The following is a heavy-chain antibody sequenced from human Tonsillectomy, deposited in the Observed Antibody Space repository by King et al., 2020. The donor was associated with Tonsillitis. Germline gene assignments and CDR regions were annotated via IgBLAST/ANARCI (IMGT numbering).Heavy chain of an antibody. J-gene: IGHJ5*02. CDR2: IHFPGKA. D-gene: IGHD2-15*01. CDR3: AKCLSGGTCSS. V-gene: IGHV4-30-4*07. Sequence: QLQESGPGILKPSQTLSLTCSVSGDSLNSPTDSWTWIRQPPGKGLEWLGFIHFPGKAKDNPSLRSRLTLSIDTSENNFSLKLSSVTAADTAVYYCAKCLSGGTCSSWGQGILVIVSS. CDR1: GDSLNSPTDS.